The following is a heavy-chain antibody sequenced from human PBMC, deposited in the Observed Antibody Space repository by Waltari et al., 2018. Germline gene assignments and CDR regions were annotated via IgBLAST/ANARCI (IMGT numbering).Heavy chain of an antibody. V-gene: IGHV1-69*08. CDR1: GGTFSSYT. CDR2: IIPILGIA. J-gene: IGHJ4*01. CDR3: ARDLPPSHQPLLG. Sequence: QVQLVQSGAEVKKPGSSVKVSCKASGGTFSSYTISWVRQAPGQGLEWMGRIIPILGIANYAQKFQGRVTITADKSTSTAYMELSSLRSEDTAVYYCARDLPPSHQPLLGWGHGTLVTVSS. D-gene: IGHD2-21*02.